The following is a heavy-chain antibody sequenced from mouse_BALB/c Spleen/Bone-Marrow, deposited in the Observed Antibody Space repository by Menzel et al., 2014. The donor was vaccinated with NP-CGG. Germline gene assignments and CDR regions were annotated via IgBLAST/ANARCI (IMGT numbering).Heavy chain of an antibody. CDR2: ISSGGINT. CDR3: ARQRGYDFALDY. V-gene: IGHV5-12-1*01. CDR1: GFAFSGYD. Sequence: EVKVEVSGGGLVTTGGSLKLSCAASGFAFSGYDMSWVRQTPEKRLERVAYISSGGINTYYPDTVKGRFTISRDNANNTLYLQMNSLKSEDRAMYDCARQRGYDFALDYWGQGTSVTVSS. D-gene: IGHD2-2*01. J-gene: IGHJ4*01.